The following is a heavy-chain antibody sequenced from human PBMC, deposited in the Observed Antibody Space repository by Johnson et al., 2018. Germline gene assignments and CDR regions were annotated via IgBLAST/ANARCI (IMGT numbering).Heavy chain of an antibody. V-gene: IGHV4-59*01. D-gene: IGHD6-19*01. CDR1: GGSISGYH. J-gene: IGHJ3*02. Sequence: QVQLQESGPGLVKPSETLSLICTVSGGSISGYHWSWIRQPPGKGLEWIAFISHTGSTNYNPSLKSRVTISLETSKNQFSLKLSSLTAADTAVYYCAGGGGLYAFDIWGQGTMVTVSS. CDR2: ISHTGST. CDR3: AGGGGLYAFDI.